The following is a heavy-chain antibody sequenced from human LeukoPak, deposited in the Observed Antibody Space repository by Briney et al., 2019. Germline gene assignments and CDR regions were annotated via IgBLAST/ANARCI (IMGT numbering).Heavy chain of an antibody. J-gene: IGHJ3*01. V-gene: IGHV4-59*08. D-gene: IGHD1/OR15-1a*01. CDR1: GGPKSSYY. CDR2: IYNSGST. CDR3: ARRNNWTVGKACDF. Sequence: SETLSLMCAVSGGPKSSYYLTWIRQPPGKGLEWIVYIYNSGSTNYNPSLRSRVTISVDASKNQFSLKLNSVTAADTAVYYCARRNNWTVGKACDFWRQGTLVTVSS.